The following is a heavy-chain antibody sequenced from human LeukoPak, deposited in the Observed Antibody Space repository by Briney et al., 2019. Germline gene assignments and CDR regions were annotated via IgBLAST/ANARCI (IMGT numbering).Heavy chain of an antibody. CDR2: IYSGGST. V-gene: IGHV3-53*01. CDR3: ARELSDGYIGYYYGMDV. Sequence: SGGSLRLSCAASGFTVSSNYMSWVRQAPGKGLEWVSVIYSGGSTYYADSIKGRFTISRDNSKNTLYLQMNSLRAEDTAVYYCARELSDGYIGYYYGMDVWGQGTTVTVSS. J-gene: IGHJ6*02. CDR1: GFTVSSNY. D-gene: IGHD5-24*01.